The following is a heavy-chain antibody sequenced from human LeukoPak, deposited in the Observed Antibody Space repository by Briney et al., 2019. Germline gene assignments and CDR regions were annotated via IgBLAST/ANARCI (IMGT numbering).Heavy chain of an antibody. V-gene: IGHV4-30-4*08. J-gene: IGHJ4*02. D-gene: IGHD1-26*01. CDR3: ARSNGRLLRFDY. CDR2: LYYSGST. Sequence: PSETLSLTCTVSGGSISSGDYYWSWIRQPPGKGLEWIGYLYYSGSTNYNPSLKSRVTISVDTSKNQFSLKLSSVTAADTAVYYCARSNGRLLRFDYWGQGTLVTVSS. CDR1: GGSISSGDYY.